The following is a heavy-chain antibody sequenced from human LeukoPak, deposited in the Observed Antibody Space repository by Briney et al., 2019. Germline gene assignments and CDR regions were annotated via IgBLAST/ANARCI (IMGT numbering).Heavy chain of an antibody. Sequence: SVKVSCRASGGTFSSYAISWVRQAPGQGLEWMGGIIPIFGTANYAQKFQGRVTITADESTSTAYMELSSLRSEDTAVYYCARSQTTVAPIDYWGQGTLVTVSS. J-gene: IGHJ4*02. CDR3: ARSQTTVAPIDY. D-gene: IGHD4-23*01. CDR2: IIPIFGTA. CDR1: GGTFSSYA. V-gene: IGHV1-69*13.